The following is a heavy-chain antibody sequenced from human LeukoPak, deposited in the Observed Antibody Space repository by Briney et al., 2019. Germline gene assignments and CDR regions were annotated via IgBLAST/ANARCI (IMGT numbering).Heavy chain of an antibody. V-gene: IGHV3-48*04. CDR3: ARDPLALLAAIPGAFDY. J-gene: IGHJ4*02. CDR2: ISSSSSTI. CDR1: GFTFSSYS. Sequence: GGSLRLSCAASGFTFSSYSMLWVRQAPGKGLEWVSYISSSSSTIYYADSVKGRFTISRDNAKNSLYLQMNSLRTEDTAVYYCARDPLALLAAIPGAFDYWGQGILVTVSS. D-gene: IGHD2-2*01.